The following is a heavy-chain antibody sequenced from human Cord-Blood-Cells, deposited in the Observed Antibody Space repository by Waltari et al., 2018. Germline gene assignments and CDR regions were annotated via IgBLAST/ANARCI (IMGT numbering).Heavy chain of an antibody. CDR2: IYYSGST. CDR3: ARHKRTGDKDAFDI. J-gene: IGHJ3*02. V-gene: IGHV4-39*01. Sequence: QLQLQESGPGLGKPPAPLSLTCTVSGGAISSSSYYWGCTRPPPGKGLEWIGSIYYSGSTYYNPSLKSRVTISVDTSKNQFSLKLSSVTAADTAVYYCARHKRTGDKDAFDIWGQGTMVTVSS. D-gene: IGHD7-27*01. CDR1: GGAISSSSYY.